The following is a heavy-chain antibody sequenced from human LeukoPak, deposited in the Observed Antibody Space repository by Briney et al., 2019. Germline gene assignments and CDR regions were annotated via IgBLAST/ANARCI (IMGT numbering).Heavy chain of an antibody. CDR3: AREEMTTVYYYYYGMDV. CDR2: INPNSGGT. V-gene: IGHV1-2*04. J-gene: IGHJ6*02. D-gene: IGHD4-17*01. CDR1: GYTFTGYY. Sequence: ASVKVSCKASGYTFTGYYLHWVRQAPGQGLEWMGWINPNSGGTNYAQKFQGWVTMTRDTSISTAYMELSRLRSDDTAVYYCAREEMTTVYYYYYGMDVSGQGTTVTVSS.